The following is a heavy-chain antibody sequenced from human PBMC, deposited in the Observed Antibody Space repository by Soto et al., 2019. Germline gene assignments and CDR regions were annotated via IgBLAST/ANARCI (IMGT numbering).Heavy chain of an antibody. CDR2: ISSSSSYI. J-gene: IGHJ3*02. CDR1: GFTFSSYS. D-gene: IGHD3-22*01. Sequence: KAGGSLRLSCAASGFTFSSYSMNWVRQAPGKGLEWVSSISSSSSYIYYADSVKGRFTISRDNAKNSLYLQMNSLRAEDTAVYYCARDPYSSGLNAAFDIWGQGKMVTVSS. V-gene: IGHV3-21*01. CDR3: ARDPYSSGLNAAFDI.